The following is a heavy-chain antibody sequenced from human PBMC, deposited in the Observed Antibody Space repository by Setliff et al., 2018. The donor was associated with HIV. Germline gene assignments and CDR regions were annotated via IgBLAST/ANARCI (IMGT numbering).Heavy chain of an antibody. Sequence: ASVKVSCKASGGTFSSYAISWVRQAPGQGLEWMGGIIPIFGTANYAQKFQGRVTITADESTSTAYMELSSLRSEDTAVYYCARKVGVTTYYYSSGSSGYYYYYYYMDVWGKGTTVTVS. V-gene: IGHV1-69*13. CDR3: ARKVGVTTYYYSSGSSGYYYYYYYMDV. CDR1: GGTFSSYA. J-gene: IGHJ6*03. CDR2: IIPIFGTA. D-gene: IGHD3-10*01.